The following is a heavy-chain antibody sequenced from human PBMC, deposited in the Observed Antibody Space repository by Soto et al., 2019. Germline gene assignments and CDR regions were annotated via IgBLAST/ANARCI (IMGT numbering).Heavy chain of an antibody. CDR3: ARVRLGVTTRLFDY. Sequence: EVQLVESGGGLVQPGGSLRLSCAASGFTFSDHYMDWVRQAPGKGLEWVGRIKNKANSYTTEYAASVKGRFTISRGDSKNSLDLQMNSLKTEDTAVYYCARVRLGVTTRLFDYWGQGTLVTVSS. CDR1: GFTFSDHY. V-gene: IGHV3-72*01. J-gene: IGHJ4*02. D-gene: IGHD6-25*01. CDR2: IKNKANSYTT.